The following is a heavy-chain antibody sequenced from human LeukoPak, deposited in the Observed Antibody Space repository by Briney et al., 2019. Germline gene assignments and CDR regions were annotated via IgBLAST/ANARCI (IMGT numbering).Heavy chain of an antibody. Sequence: SETLSLTCTVSGGSISSSSYYWGWIRQPPGKGLEWIGSIYYSGSTYYNPSLKSRVTISVDTSKNQFFLKLSSVTAADTAVYYCARGTTMVRGVTAKFDPWGQGTLVTVSS. V-gene: IGHV4-39*07. D-gene: IGHD3-10*01. CDR2: IYYSGST. CDR3: ARGTTMVRGVTAKFDP. J-gene: IGHJ5*02. CDR1: GGSISSSSYY.